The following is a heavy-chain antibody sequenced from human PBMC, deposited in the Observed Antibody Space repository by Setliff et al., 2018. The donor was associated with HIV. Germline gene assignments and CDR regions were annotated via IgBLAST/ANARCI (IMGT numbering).Heavy chain of an antibody. CDR2: VDPEDGET. CDR1: GYTFTDYY. V-gene: IGHV1-69-2*01. D-gene: IGHD3-10*01. Sequence: KVSCKASGYTFTDYYMHWVQQAPGKGLEWMGRVDPEDGETIYAEKFQGRVTITADTSTDTAYMELSSLRSEDTAVYYCATDFGTVRGVMDYYYYGMDVWGQGTTVTVSS. CDR3: ATDFGTVRGVMDYYYYGMDV. J-gene: IGHJ6*02.